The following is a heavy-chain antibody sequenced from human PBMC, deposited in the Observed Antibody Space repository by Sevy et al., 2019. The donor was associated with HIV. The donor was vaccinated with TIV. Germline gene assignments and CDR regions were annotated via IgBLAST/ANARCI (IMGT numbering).Heavy chain of an antibody. D-gene: IGHD6-19*01. Sequence: GGSLRLSCAASGLTFSSHAMHWVRQAPGKGLEWVALISSFGGDKFYADSVKGRFTVSRDNPKNTLYLQMNSLRPEDTAIYYCTRDAGYSIAWSPSDYWGQGTLVTVSS. CDR3: TRDAGYSIAWSPSDY. CDR2: ISSFGGDK. J-gene: IGHJ4*02. CDR1: GLTFSSHA. V-gene: IGHV3-30-3*01.